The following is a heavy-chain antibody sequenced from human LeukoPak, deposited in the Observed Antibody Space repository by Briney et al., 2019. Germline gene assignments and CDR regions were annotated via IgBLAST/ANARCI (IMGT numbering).Heavy chain of an antibody. D-gene: IGHD1-14*01. CDR2: MTHETSGT. Sequence: ALVKVSCKTSGYMFTNYDINWVRQATGHGLECMGWMTHETSGTQPDQKFQGRVTMTMDASVGTAYMQLTSLTSENTAVYYCARFIRHRLPTSDYWGQGTLVTVSS. CDR1: GYMFTNYD. V-gene: IGHV1-8*02. J-gene: IGHJ4*02. CDR3: ARFIRHRLPTSDY.